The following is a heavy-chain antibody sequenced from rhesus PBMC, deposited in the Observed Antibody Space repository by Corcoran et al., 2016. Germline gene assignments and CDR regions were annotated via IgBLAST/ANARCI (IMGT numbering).Heavy chain of an antibody. V-gene: IGHV4-65*01. CDR2: ISGSSGST. CDR1: GGPISSSNW. CDR3: ARHGLAAAGYNRFDV. J-gene: IGHJ5-1*01. Sequence: GPGLVKPSETLSLTCAVSGGPISSSNWWSWIRQPPGKGLEWIGYISGSSGSTYYNPSLKSRVTISTDTSKNQFSLKLSSVTAADTAVYYCARHGLAAAGYNRFDVWGPGVLVTVSS. D-gene: IGHD6-25*01.